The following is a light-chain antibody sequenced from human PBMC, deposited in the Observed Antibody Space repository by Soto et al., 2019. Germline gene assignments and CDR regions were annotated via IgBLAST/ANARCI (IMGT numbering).Light chain of an antibody. CDR2: MGS. V-gene: IGKV2-28*01. Sequence: DIVMTQSPLSLPVTPGEPASISCRSSQSLLHRNGNNYLDWSLQKPGQSPQLLIYMGSNRASGVPDRFSGSGSGTDFTLKISRVEADDVGIYYCMQALQAPLSFGGGTKLEI. CDR1: QSLLHRNGNNY. CDR3: MQALQAPLS. J-gene: IGKJ4*01.